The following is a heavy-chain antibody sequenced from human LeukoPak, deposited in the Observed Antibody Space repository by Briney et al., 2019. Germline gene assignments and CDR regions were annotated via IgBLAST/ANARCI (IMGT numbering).Heavy chain of an antibody. V-gene: IGHV3-9*01. CDR1: GFTFDDYA. J-gene: IGHJ4*02. Sequence: PGRSLRLSCAASGFTFDDYAMHWVRQAPGKGLEWVSGISWNSGSIGYADSVKGRFTISRDNAKNSLYLQMNSLRAEDTALYYCAKGASVVVVVLAVYFDYWGQGTLVTVSS. CDR2: ISWNSGSI. D-gene: IGHD2-2*01. CDR3: AKGASVVVVVLAVYFDY.